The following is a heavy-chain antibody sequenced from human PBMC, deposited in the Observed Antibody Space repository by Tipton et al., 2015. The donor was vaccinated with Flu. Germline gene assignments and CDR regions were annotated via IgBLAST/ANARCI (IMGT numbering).Heavy chain of an antibody. D-gene: IGHD3-10*01. J-gene: IGHJ5*02. CDR3: ARGSLWFGELEKYGFDP. Sequence: TLSLTCTVSGGSISSGSYYWSWIRQPAGKGLEWIGRIYTNGSTNYNPSLKSRVTISVDTSKNQFSLKLSSVTAADTAVYYCARGSLWFGELEKYGFDPWGQGTLVTVSS. CDR2: IYTNGST. V-gene: IGHV4-61*02. CDR1: GGSISSGSYY.